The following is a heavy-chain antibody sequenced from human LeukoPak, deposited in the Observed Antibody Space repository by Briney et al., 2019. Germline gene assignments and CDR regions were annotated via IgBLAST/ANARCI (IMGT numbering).Heavy chain of an antibody. J-gene: IGHJ4*02. CDR2: INYSGTT. CDR3: ARLRDGRWLLEY. CDR1: GGSISSSGYY. D-gene: IGHD5-24*01. V-gene: IGHV4-39*01. Sequence: SQTLSLTCTASGGSISSSGYYWGWIRQPPGKGLEWIASINYSGTTYYNPSLKSRVTISEDRSKNQFSLKLSSVTAADTAVYYCARLRDGRWLLEYWGQGTLVTVSS.